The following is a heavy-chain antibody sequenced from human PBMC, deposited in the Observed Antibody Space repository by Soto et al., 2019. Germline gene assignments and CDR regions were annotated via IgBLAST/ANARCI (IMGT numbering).Heavy chain of an antibody. CDR1: GGSISSGGYY. D-gene: IGHD5-18*01. V-gene: IGHV4-31*03. CDR3: ARWERAMAVYGMDV. J-gene: IGHJ6*02. CDR2: IYYSGST. Sequence: SETLSLTCTVSGGSISSGGYYWSWIRQHPGKGLEWIGYIYYSGSTYYNPSLKSRVTISVDTSKNQFSLKLSSVTAADTAVYYCARWERAMAVYGMDVWGQGTTVTVSS.